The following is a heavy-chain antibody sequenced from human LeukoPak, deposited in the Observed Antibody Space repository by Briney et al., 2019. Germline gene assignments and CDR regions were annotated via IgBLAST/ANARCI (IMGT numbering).Heavy chain of an antibody. CDR2: INPNSGGT. J-gene: IGHJ4*02. CDR1: GYTFTGYY. Sequence: GASVKVSCKASGYTFTGYYMHWVRQAPGQGLEWMGWINPNSGGTNYAQKFQGRVTMTRDTSISTAYMELSRLRSEDTAVYYCARDTFGTSRPIEYWGQGTLVTVSS. V-gene: IGHV1-2*02. CDR3: ARDTFGTSRPIEY. D-gene: IGHD2/OR15-2a*01.